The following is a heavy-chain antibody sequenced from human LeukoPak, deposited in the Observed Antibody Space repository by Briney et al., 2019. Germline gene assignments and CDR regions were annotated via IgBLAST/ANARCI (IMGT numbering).Heavy chain of an antibody. V-gene: IGHV5-51*01. Sequence: ETLSLTCPVSGGSITSYHWNWIRQPPGKGLEWMGIIRPMNSDVRYSPSFQGQVTISADRSINTAYLQWSSLTASDTAMYYCAGRPFETTVVPWDFYWGQGTQVTVSS. CDR2: IRPMNSDV. D-gene: IGHD4-23*01. J-gene: IGHJ4*02. CDR3: AGRPFETTVVPWDFY. CDR1: GGSITSYH.